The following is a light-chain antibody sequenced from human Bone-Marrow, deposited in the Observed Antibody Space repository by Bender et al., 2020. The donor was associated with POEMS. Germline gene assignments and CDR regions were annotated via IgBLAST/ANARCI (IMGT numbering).Light chain of an antibody. CDR2: EDS. CDR1: SSDIGSYDL. Sequence: QSALTQPASVSGSPGQSITISCTGTSSDIGSYDLVSWYQQEPDKAPKLMIYEDSRRPSGVSNRFSGSKSGNTASLTISGLQTEDEADYYCCSYAGSTTYVFGTGTKVTVL. J-gene: IGLJ1*01. V-gene: IGLV2-23*01. CDR3: CSYAGSTTYV.